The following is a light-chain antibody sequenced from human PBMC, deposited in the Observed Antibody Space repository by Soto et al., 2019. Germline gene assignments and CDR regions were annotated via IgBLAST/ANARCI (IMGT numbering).Light chain of an antibody. CDR3: QQYGSSSWT. Sequence: DIVLTQSPGTLSLSPGERATLSCRASQSVSSSYLAWYQQKPGQAPRLLINGASSRATGIPDRFSGSGSGTDFTLTISRLEPEDFAVYYCQQYGSSSWTFGQGTKVDI. CDR2: GAS. CDR1: QSVSSSY. V-gene: IGKV3-20*01. J-gene: IGKJ1*01.